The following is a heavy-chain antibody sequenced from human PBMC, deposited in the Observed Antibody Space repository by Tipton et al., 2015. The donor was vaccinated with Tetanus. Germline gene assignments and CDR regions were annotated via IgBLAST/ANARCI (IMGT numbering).Heavy chain of an antibody. J-gene: IGHJ4*02. D-gene: IGHD4-17*01. CDR3: ARGPTATSDY. Sequence: GLVKPSQTLSLTCTVSGGSINSSDYYWSWIRQPPGKGLEWIGYMFYSGNAYYNPSLKSRITISMDTSRNQFSLNLSSVTAADAAVYYCARGPTATSDYWGQGTLVTVSS. CDR1: GGSINSSDYY. CDR2: MFYSGNA. V-gene: IGHV4-30-4*01.